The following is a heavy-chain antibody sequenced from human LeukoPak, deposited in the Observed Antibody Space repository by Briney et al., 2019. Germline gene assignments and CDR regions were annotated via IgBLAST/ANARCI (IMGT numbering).Heavy chain of an antibody. D-gene: IGHD3-22*01. CDR2: ISSNGGRT. CDR3: ASGVHDSRGYGFDY. J-gene: IGHJ4*02. CDR1: GFTFSSYA. V-gene: IGHV3-64*01. Sequence: GGSLRLSCATYGFTFSSYAMHWVRQAPGKGLEYVSAISSNGGRTYYANSVKGRFTLYRDNSKNTLYLQMGSLRAEDMAVYYRASGVHDSRGYGFDYWGQGTLVTVSS.